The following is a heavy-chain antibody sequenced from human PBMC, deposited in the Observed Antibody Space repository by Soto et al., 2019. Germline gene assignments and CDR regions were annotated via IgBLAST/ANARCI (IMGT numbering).Heavy chain of an antibody. J-gene: IGHJ4*02. V-gene: IGHV4-39*01. Sequence: SETLSLTCTVSGGSISSSSYYWGWIRQPPGKGLEWIGKIYHSGSTYYNPSLKSRVTISGDTSKNQFSLKLSSVTAADTAVYYCAKHSGWSFDYWGQGTLVTVSS. CDR2: IYHSGST. CDR1: GGSISSSSYY. CDR3: AKHSGWSFDY. D-gene: IGHD6-19*01.